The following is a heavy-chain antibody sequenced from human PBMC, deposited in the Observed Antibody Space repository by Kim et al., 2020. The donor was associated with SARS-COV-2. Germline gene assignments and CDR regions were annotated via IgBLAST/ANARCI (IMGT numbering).Heavy chain of an antibody. V-gene: IGHV3-23*01. CDR1: GFTFSNYA. CDR2: VSANGGGT. CDR3: AKALIGIRGVDDY. Sequence: GGSLRLSCAASGFTFSNYAMSWVRQAPGKGLEWVSTVSANGGGTYYADSVKGRFTISRDNAKNTLHLQMSSLRADDTAVYYCAKALIGIRGVDDYWGQGTLVTVSS. J-gene: IGHJ4*02. D-gene: IGHD3-10*01.